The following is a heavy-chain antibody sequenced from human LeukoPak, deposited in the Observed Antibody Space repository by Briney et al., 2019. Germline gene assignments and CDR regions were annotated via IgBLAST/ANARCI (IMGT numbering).Heavy chain of an antibody. D-gene: IGHD3-3*01. CDR3: AKDSVAVETYYDFWSGYYSAVNAFDI. Sequence: HSGGSLRLSCAASGFIFNNYAMSWVRQAPGKGLEWVSSISGSGDDTHYADSVKGRFTISRDNSKNTLYLQMNSLRAEDTAVYYCAKDSVAVETYYDFWSGYYSAVNAFDIWGQGTMVTVSS. V-gene: IGHV3-23*01. CDR2: ISGSGDDT. CDR1: GFIFNNYA. J-gene: IGHJ3*02.